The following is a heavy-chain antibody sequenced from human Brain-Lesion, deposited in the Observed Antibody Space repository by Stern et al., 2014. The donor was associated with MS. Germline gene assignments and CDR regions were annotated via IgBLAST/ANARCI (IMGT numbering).Heavy chain of an antibody. CDR2: YDLEDGEI. J-gene: IGHJ4*02. CDR1: GYTLTDLS. D-gene: IGHD7-27*01. CDR3: ATGIGLWAFDY. V-gene: IGHV1-24*01. Sequence: QVQLVQSGAEVKKPGASVKVSCKLSGYTLTDLSMHWVRQAPGNGLEWMGGYDLEDGEIMYAQKFQGRVNMTEDTSTDTAYMELSSLRSEDTAVYYCATGIGLWAFDYWGQGTLVTVSS.